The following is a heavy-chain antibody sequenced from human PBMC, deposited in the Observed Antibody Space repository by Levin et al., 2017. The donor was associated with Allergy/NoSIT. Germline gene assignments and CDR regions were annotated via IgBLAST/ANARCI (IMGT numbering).Heavy chain of an antibody. D-gene: IGHD5-18*01. Sequence: SGGSLRLSCAASGFTFSSYRMHWVRQAPGKGLVWVSRIFSDGSSTTYADSVKGRFSISRDNAKSTLYLQMNSLRVEDTAVYYCARERSDTYEGLMDYRGQGTLVTVS. CDR1: GFTFSSYR. CDR2: IFSDGSST. V-gene: IGHV3-74*03. CDR3: ARERSDTYEGLMDY. J-gene: IGHJ4*02.